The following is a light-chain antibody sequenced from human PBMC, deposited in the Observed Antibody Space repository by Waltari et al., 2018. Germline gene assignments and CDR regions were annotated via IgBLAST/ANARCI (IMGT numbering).Light chain of an antibody. J-gene: IGLJ2*01. V-gene: IGLV3-25*03. CDR3: QSADSSGTYNVV. CDR1: ALPKQY. CDR2: KDG. Sequence: SYELTQPPSVSVSPGQTARITCSGDALPKQYAYWYQQKPGQAPVLVINKDGERPSGIHERFSGSSSGTTVTLTISGVQAEDGADYYCQSADSSGTYNVVCGGGTKLTVL.